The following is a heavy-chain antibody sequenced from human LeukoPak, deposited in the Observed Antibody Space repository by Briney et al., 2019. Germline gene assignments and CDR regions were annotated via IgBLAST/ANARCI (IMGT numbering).Heavy chain of an antibody. Sequence: ASVKVSRKASGYTFTGYYMHWVRQAPGQGLEWMGWINPNSGGTNYAQKFQGRVTMTRDTSISTAYMELSRLRSDDTAVYYCARAYLYYDILTGYHNYYGMDVWGQGTTVTVSS. CDR1: GYTFTGYY. D-gene: IGHD3-9*01. CDR3: ARAYLYYDILTGYHNYYGMDV. CDR2: INPNSGGT. V-gene: IGHV1-2*02. J-gene: IGHJ6*02.